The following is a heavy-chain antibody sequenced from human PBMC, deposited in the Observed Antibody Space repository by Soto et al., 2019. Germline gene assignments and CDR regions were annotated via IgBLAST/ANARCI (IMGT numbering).Heavy chain of an antibody. J-gene: IGHJ6*02. V-gene: IGHV1-2*02. D-gene: IGHD2-2*01. CDR3: AKDPNIVVVPAATGGMDV. CDR1: GYTFTDYY. CDR2: INPNSGGT. Sequence: ASVKVSCKASGYTFTDYYMHWVRQAPGQGLEWMGWINPNSGGTNYARKFQGRVTMTRVTSISTAYMELSSLRSDDTALYYCAKDPNIVVVPAATGGMDVWGQGTTVTVS.